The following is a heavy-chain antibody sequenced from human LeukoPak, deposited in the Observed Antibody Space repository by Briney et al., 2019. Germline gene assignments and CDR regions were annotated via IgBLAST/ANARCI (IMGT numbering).Heavy chain of an antibody. J-gene: IGHJ5*01. CDR3: AKDGQWLVRGWFDS. Sequence: TGGSLRLSCTASGFIFSNYGMNWVRQAPGKGLEWISYIRGNSETIHYADSVKGRFTISRDNAKNSLSLQMNSLRVEDTAIYYCAKDGQWLVRGWFDSWGQGTLVTVSS. V-gene: IGHV3-48*01. D-gene: IGHD6-19*01. CDR2: IRGNSETI. CDR1: GFIFSNYG.